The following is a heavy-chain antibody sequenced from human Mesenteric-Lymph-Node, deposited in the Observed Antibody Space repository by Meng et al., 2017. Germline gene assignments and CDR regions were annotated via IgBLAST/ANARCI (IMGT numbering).Heavy chain of an antibody. CDR2: IYYSGST. Sequence: QVQLQESGPGLVKPSQTLSLTCTVSSGSTSSGGHSWSWIRQHPGKGLEWIAYIYYSGSTYYNPSLKSRVILSVDTSKNQFSLKLSSVTAADTAVYYCARVDSSGYFLDYWGQGTLVTVSS. V-gene: IGHV4-31*03. D-gene: IGHD3-22*01. CDR1: SGSTSSGGHS. CDR3: ARVDSSGYFLDY. J-gene: IGHJ4*01.